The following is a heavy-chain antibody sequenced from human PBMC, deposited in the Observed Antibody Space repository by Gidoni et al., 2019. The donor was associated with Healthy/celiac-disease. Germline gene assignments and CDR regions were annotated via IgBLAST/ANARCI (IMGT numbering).Heavy chain of an antibody. CDR1: GFTFSSYW. V-gene: IGHV3-7*01. Sequence: EVQLVESGGGLVQPGGSLRLSCAASGFTFSSYWMSWVRQAPGKGLEWVANIKQDGSEKYYVDSVKGRFTISRDNAKNSLYLQMNSLRAEDTAVYYCARALTAGTTYPDYWGQGTLVTVSS. CDR3: ARALTAGTTYPDY. J-gene: IGHJ4*02. CDR2: IKQDGSEK. D-gene: IGHD1-1*01.